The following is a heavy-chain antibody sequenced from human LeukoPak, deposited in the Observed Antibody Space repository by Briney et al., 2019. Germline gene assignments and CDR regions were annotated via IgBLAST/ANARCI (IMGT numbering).Heavy chain of an antibody. CDR2: IYYSGST. V-gene: IGHV4-59*01. J-gene: IGHJ3*02. D-gene: IGHD3-3*01. CDR1: GGSISSYY. Sequence: SETLSLTCSVSGGSISSYYWRWIRQPPGKGLEWIGYIYYSGSTNYNPSLKSRVTISVDTSKNQFSLKLSSVTAADTAVYYCARITAGILGSLGAFDIWGQGTMVTVSS. CDR3: ARITAGILGSLGAFDI.